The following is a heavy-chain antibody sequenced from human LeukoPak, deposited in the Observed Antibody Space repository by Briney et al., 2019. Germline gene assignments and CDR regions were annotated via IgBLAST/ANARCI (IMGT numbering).Heavy chain of an antibody. Sequence: PGGSLRLSCAASGFTFSSYAMSWVRQAPGKGLEWVSAISGSGSNTYYADSVKGRFTISRDNSKNTLYLQMNSLRAEDTAVYYCARQDYGTTTGYDYWGQGTLVTVSS. J-gene: IGHJ4*02. CDR2: ISGSGSNT. D-gene: IGHD4-17*01. V-gene: IGHV3-23*01. CDR1: GFTFSSYA. CDR3: ARQDYGTTTGYDY.